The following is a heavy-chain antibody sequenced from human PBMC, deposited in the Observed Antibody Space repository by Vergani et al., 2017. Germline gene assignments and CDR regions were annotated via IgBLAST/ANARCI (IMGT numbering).Heavy chain of an antibody. CDR3: ARVGAVAGPIDY. D-gene: IGHD6-19*01. V-gene: IGHV3-33*01. J-gene: IGHJ4*02. CDR1: GFTFSSYG. CDR2: IWYDGSNK. Sequence: QVQLVESGGGVVQPGRSLRLSCAASGFTFSSYGMHWVRQAPGKGLEWVAVIWYDGSNKYYADSVKGRFTISRDNSKTTLYLQMNSLRAEDTAVYYCARVGAVAGPIDYWGQGTLVTVSS.